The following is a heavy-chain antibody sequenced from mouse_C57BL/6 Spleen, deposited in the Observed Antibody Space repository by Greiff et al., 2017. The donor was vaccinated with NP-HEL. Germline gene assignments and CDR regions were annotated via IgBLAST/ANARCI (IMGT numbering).Heavy chain of an antibody. CDR1: GYAFTNYL. J-gene: IGHJ4*01. Sequence: QVQLQQSGAELVRPGTSVKVSCKASGYAFTNYLIEWVKQRPGQGLEWIGVINPGSGGTNYNEKFKGKATLTADKSSSTAYMQLSSLTSEDSAVYFCARRGYYDTAMDDWGQGTSVTVSS. V-gene: IGHV1-54*01. CDR3: ARRGYYDTAMDD. D-gene: IGHD2-3*01. CDR2: INPGSGGT.